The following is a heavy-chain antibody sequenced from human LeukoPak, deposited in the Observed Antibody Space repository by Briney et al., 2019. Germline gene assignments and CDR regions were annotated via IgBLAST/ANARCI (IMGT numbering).Heavy chain of an antibody. Sequence: PGRSLRLSCAASGFTFDDYAMHWVRQAPGKGLEWVSGISWNSGSIGYADSVKGRFTISRDNAKNSLYLQMNSLRAEDTALYYCAKPWATVTTPGASDIWGQGTMVTVSS. D-gene: IGHD4-17*01. CDR2: ISWNSGSI. CDR1: GFTFDDYA. CDR3: AKPWATVTTPGASDI. V-gene: IGHV3-9*01. J-gene: IGHJ3*02.